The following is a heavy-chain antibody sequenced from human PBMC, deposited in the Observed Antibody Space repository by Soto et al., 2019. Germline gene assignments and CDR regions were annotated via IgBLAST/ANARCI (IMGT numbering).Heavy chain of an antibody. J-gene: IGHJ4*02. V-gene: IGHV1-24*01. D-gene: IGHD3-3*01. Sequence: ASVKVSCKVSGYTLTELSMHWVRQAPGKGLEWMGGFDPEDGETIYAQKFQGRVTMTEDTSTDTAYMDLSSLRSEDTAVYYCATAKYYDLPGVPYYFDYWGQGTLVTVSS. CDR2: FDPEDGET. CDR3: ATAKYYDLPGVPYYFDY. CDR1: GYTLTELS.